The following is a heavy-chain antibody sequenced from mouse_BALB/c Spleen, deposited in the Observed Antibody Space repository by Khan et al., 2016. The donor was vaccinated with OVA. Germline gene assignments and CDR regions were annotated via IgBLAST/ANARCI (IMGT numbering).Heavy chain of an antibody. CDR1: GYTFINYW. J-gene: IGHJ2*01. CDR2: INPSTGYT. CDR3: ARRGLRWDFDY. V-gene: IGHV1-7*01. D-gene: IGHD1-1*01. Sequence: VALVESGAELAKPGASVKMSCKASGYTFINYWILWIKQRPGQGLEWIGYINPSTGYTEYNQNFKDKATLTADKSSSTAYMQLSSLTSEDSTVYYCARRGLRWDFDYWGQGTTLTVSS.